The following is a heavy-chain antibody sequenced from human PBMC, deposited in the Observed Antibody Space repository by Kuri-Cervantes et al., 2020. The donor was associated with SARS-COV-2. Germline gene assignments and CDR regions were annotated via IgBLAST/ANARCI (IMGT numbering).Heavy chain of an antibody. CDR3: ARVGLEWELPGVGWFDP. V-gene: IGHV3-23*01. J-gene: IGHJ5*02. D-gene: IGHD1-26*01. CDR2: ISGSGGST. CDR1: GFTFSSYA. Sequence: GESLKISCAASGFTFSSYAMSWVRQAPGKGLEWVSAISGSGGSTYYADSVKGRFTISRDNSKNTLYLQMNSLRAEDTAVYYCARVGLEWELPGVGWFDPWGQGTLVTVSS.